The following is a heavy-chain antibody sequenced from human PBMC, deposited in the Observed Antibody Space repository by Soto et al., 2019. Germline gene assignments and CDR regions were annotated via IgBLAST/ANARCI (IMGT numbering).Heavy chain of an antibody. J-gene: IGHJ4*02. CDR1: GFSLSTSGVG. Sequence: QITLKESGPTLVKPTQPLTLTCTFSGFSLSTSGVGVAWVRQPPGQALEWLAFIFWNDEKHYRPSLKSMFTIIKDPSKNQVVLTMTNVDPMATGTYYCARREGYNAYHFEYWGQGALVTVSS. CDR3: ARREGYNAYHFEY. CDR2: IFWNDEK. D-gene: IGHD1-1*01. V-gene: IGHV2-5*01.